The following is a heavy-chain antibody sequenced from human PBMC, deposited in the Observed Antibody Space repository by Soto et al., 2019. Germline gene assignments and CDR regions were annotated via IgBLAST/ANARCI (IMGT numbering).Heavy chain of an antibody. CDR3: AREGATNAHHYGMDV. CDR1: GFTFSSYS. V-gene: IGHV3-48*02. J-gene: IGHJ6*02. CDR2: ISSSSSTI. Sequence: EVQLVESGGGLVQPGGSLRLSCAASGFTFSSYSMNWVRQAPGKGLEWVSYISSSSSTIYYADSVKGRFTISRDNAKNSLYLQMNSLRDEDTAVYYCAREGATNAHHYGMDVWGQGTTVTVSS. D-gene: IGHD1-26*01.